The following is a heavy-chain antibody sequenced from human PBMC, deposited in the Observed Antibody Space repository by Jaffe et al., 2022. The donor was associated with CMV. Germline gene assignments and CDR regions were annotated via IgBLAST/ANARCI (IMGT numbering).Heavy chain of an antibody. Sequence: QVQLQQWGAGLLKPSETLSLTCAVYGGSFSGYYWSWIRQPPGKGLEWIGEINHSGSTNYNPSLKSRVTISVDTSKNQFSLKLSSVTAADTAVYYCARGLLCGGDCYSKPLYYGMDVWGQGTTVTVSS. V-gene: IGHV4-34*01. CDR3: ARGLLCGGDCYSKPLYYGMDV. J-gene: IGHJ6*02. CDR2: INHSGST. CDR1: GGSFSGYY. D-gene: IGHD2-21*02.